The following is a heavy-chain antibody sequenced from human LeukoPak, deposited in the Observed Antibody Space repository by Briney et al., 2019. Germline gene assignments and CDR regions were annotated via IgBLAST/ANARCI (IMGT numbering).Heavy chain of an antibody. Sequence: SETLSLTCTVSGGSLISNSYFWGWIRRHPGKGLDWIGIIYYSGSTNYNPSLKSRVTISVDTSKNQFSLKLSSVTAADTAVYYCARGFRRVDYWGQGTLVTVSS. CDR3: ARGFRRVDY. D-gene: IGHD3-3*01. J-gene: IGHJ4*02. CDR2: IYYSGST. CDR1: GGSLISNSYF. V-gene: IGHV4-39*07.